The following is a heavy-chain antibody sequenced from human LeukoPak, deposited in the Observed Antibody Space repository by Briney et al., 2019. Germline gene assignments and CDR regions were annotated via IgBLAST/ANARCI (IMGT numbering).Heavy chain of an antibody. CDR2: ISHIGRT. CDR3: ARHLVTVTKGFDI. D-gene: IGHD4-17*01. J-gene: IGHJ3*02. Sequence: SETLSLTCAVSGDSFSSHYWTWIRQSPGRGLVCIGYISHIGRTHYSPSLKSRVTISIDTSKNHFSLKHRSVTAADTAVYYCARHLVTVTKGFDIWGQGTMVSVS. V-gene: IGHV4-59*11. CDR1: GDSFSSHY.